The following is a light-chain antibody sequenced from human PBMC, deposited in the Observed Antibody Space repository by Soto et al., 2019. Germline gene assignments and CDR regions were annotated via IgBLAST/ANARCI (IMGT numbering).Light chain of an antibody. V-gene: IGKV1-39*01. CDR1: QSIANY. CDR2: AAS. Sequence: IQMTQSPSTLSGSVGDRVTITCRASQSIANYLNWYQQKPGKAPKLLMYAASTLQSGVPSRFSGSGFGTDFTLTISSLQTEDFATYYCQQNYSPPPITFGQGTRLEIK. J-gene: IGKJ5*01. CDR3: QQNYSPPPIT.